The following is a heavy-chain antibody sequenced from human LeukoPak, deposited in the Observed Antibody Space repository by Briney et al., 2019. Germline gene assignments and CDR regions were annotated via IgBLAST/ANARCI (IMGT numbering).Heavy chain of an antibody. CDR1: GFTFSSYE. J-gene: IGHJ4*02. D-gene: IGHD5-18*01. V-gene: IGHV3-48*03. Sequence: PGGSLRLSCAASGFTFSSYEMNWVRQAPGRGLEWVSYISTTGGTIYYADSVKGRFTISRDNARNSLYLQMNSLRAEDTAVYYCARDQYSYAHAAHWGQGTLVTVSS. CDR3: ARDQYSYAHAAH. CDR2: ISTTGGTI.